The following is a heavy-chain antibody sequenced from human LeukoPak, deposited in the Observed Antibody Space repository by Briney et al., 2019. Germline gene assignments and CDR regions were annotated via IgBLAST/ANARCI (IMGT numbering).Heavy chain of an antibody. CDR3: ARGMGDDYYYGYYFDY. Sequence: GGSLRLSCAASGFIFSSYGMHWVRQAPGKGLEWVSYISSSSSTIYYADSVKGRFTISRDNAKNSLYLQMNSLRAEDTAVYYCARGMGDDYYYGYYFDYWGQGTLVTVSS. J-gene: IGHJ4*02. V-gene: IGHV3-48*01. CDR2: ISSSSSTI. CDR1: GFIFSSYG. D-gene: IGHD5-24*01.